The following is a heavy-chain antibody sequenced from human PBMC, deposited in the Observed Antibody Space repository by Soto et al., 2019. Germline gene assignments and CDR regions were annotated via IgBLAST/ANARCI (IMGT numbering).Heavy chain of an antibody. CDR1: GFTISSYG. D-gene: IGHD6-19*01. Sequence: GGSLRLSCAASGFTISSYGMHWVRQAPGKGLEWVAVISYDRSNKYYADSVKGRFTISRDNSKNTLYLRMNSLRAEATAVYYCAKDAIAVVGHGDYWGQGTPVTVSS. CDR2: ISYDRSNK. J-gene: IGHJ4*02. CDR3: AKDAIAVVGHGDY. V-gene: IGHV3-30*18.